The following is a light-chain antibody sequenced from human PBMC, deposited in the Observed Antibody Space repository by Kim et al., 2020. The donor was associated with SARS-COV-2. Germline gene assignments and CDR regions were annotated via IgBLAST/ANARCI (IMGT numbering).Light chain of an antibody. J-gene: IGKJ5*01. Sequence: PASISCRSSQSLLHSNGYNYLDWYLQKPGQSPQLLIYLGSNRASGVPDRFSGSGSGTDFTLKISRVEAGDVGVYYCMQALQTRITFGQGTRLEIK. CDR3: MQALQTRIT. CDR1: QSLLHSNGYNY. CDR2: LGS. V-gene: IGKV2-28*01.